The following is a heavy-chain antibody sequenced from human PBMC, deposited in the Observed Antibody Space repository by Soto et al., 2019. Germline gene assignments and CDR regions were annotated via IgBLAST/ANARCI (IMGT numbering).Heavy chain of an antibody. J-gene: IGHJ6*03. Sequence: EVQLVESGGGLVQPGGSLRLSCAASGFTFSNYWMYWVRQAPGKGLVWVSRINSDGSVSSYADSVKGRLTISRDNVKNTRYLTMDSLRVEDTAVYSCARGDCVGGPCYSLAGSFYYSMDVWGKGTTVTVFS. CDR2: INSDGSVS. V-gene: IGHV3-74*01. D-gene: IGHD2-15*01. CDR3: ARGDCVGGPCYSLAGSFYYSMDV. CDR1: GFTFSNYW.